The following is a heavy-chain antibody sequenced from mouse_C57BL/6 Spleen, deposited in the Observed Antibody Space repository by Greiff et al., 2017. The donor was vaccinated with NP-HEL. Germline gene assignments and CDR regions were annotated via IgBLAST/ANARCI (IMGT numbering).Heavy chain of an antibody. V-gene: IGHV5-9-1*02. CDR1: GFTFSSYA. CDR2: ISSGGDYI. J-gene: IGHJ2*01. CDR3: TREGGNYFDY. Sequence: EVNLVESGEGLVKPGGSLKLSCAASGFTFSSYALSWVRQTPEKRLEWVAYISSGGDYIYYADTVKGRFTISRDNARNTLYLQMSSLKSEDTAMYYCTREGGNYFDYWGQGTTLTVSS.